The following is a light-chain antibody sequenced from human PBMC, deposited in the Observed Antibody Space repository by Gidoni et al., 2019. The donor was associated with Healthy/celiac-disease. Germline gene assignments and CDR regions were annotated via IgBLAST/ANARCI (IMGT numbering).Light chain of an antibody. CDR3: QKYYSTPRT. J-gene: IGKJ1*01. CDR2: WAS. V-gene: IGKV4-1*01. CDR1: QSVLYSSNNKNY. Sequence: IVMTQSPDSLAVSLGERATINCKSSQSVLYSSNNKNYLAWYQQKQGQTPKLLIYWASTRESGVPDRFSGSGSGTDFTLTISSLQAEDVAVYYCQKYYSTPRTFGQGTKVEIK.